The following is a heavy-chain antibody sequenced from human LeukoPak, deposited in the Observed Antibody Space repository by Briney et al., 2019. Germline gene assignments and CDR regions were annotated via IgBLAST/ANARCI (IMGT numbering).Heavy chain of an antibody. CDR3: ARGGSTLGYCSGGSCYTYPVYYYYGMDV. CDR2: INHSGST. V-gene: IGHV4-34*01. J-gene: IGHJ6*02. Sequence: PSETLSLTCAVYGGSFSGYYWSWIRQPPGKGLEWIGEINHSGSTNYNPSLKSRVTISVDTSKNQFSLKLSSVTAADTAVYYCARGGSTLGYCSGGSCYTYPVYYYYGMDVWGQGTTVTVSS. D-gene: IGHD2-15*01. CDR1: GGSFSGYY.